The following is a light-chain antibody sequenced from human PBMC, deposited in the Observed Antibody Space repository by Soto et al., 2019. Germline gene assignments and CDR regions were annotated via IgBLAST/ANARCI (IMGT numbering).Light chain of an antibody. CDR3: QQRFSLPWT. V-gene: IGKV1-39*01. Sequence: DIQVTQSPSSLSASVGDRVTITCRAGQDIKNYLNWYQRKPGTAPRLLIYAASNLHSGVPSTFSASGSGTDFALIISSLQADDFGTYYCQQRFSLPWTFGQGTKVDIK. J-gene: IGKJ1*01. CDR1: QDIKNY. CDR2: AAS.